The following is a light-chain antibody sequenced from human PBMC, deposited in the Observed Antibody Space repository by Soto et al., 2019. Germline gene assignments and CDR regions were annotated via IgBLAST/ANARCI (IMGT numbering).Light chain of an antibody. V-gene: IGKV1-5*01. J-gene: IGKJ1*01. CDR3: QQQASYWT. CDR1: QSITKR. CDR2: DAS. Sequence: DGCLITCRASQSITKRLAWYQQKPGKAAKLLIYDASSLESGVPSRFSGSGSGPEFTLTIIRLQHDDCETYDSQQQASYWTLAQGTRWIS.